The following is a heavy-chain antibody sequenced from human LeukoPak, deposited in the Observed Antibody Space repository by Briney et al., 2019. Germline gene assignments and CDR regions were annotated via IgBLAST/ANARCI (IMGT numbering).Heavy chain of an antibody. J-gene: IGHJ6*03. Sequence: PGGSLRLSCAASGFTFDDYAMHWVRQAPGKGLEWVSGISWNSGSIGYADSVKGRFTISRDNSKNSLYLQMNSLRTEDTALYYCAKDSPGGDFYMDVWGKGTTVTVSS. CDR3: AKDSPGGDFYMDV. CDR2: ISWNSGSI. D-gene: IGHD3-10*01. CDR1: GFTFDDYA. V-gene: IGHV3-9*01.